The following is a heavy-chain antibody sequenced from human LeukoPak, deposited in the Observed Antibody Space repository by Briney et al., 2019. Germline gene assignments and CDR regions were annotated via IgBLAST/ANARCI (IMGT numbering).Heavy chain of an antibody. Sequence: SETLSPTFTVSGGSISSSNYYWAWIRQPPGKGLEWIGSINYSGSTYYNPSPKSRVTTPVDTSKNQFSLKMSSVTAADTAVYYCARRTSSSWFFDYWGQGTLVTVSS. CDR2: INYSGST. J-gene: IGHJ4*02. D-gene: IGHD6-13*01. CDR1: GGSISSSNYY. V-gene: IGHV4-39*01. CDR3: ARRTSSSWFFDY.